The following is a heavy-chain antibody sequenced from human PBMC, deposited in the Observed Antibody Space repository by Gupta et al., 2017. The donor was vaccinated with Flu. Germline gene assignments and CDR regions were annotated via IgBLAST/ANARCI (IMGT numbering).Heavy chain of an antibody. Sequence: EVHLLESGGGLVEPGGSLRLSCAASGFTFSSYGMSWVRQAPGKGLEWVSAISGSGLSTYYADSVKGRFTISRDNSKNTLYLQMNSLRAEDTAVYYCANPPGGGYDYVLDYWGQGTLVTVSS. D-gene: IGHD3-16*01. CDR3: ANPPGGGYDYVLDY. CDR2: ISGSGLST. V-gene: IGHV3-23*01. CDR1: GFTFSSYG. J-gene: IGHJ4*02.